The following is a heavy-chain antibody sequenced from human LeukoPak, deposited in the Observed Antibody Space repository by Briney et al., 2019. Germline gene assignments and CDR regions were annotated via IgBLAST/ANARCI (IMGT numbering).Heavy chain of an antibody. CDR3: KKDSPTVGSHGINWFDP. J-gene: IGHJ5*02. V-gene: IGHV3-38-3*01. CDR1: GFTVSSNE. CDR2: ISGGST. Sequence: GGSLRLSCAASGFTVSSNEMSWVRQAPGKGLEWVSSISGGSTYYADSRKGRFTISRDNSKNTLHLQMNSLRAEDTAVYYCKKDSPTVGSHGINWFDPWGQGTLVTVSS. D-gene: IGHD4-23*01.